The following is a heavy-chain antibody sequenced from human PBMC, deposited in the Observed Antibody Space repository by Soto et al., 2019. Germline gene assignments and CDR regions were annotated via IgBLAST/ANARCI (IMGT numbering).Heavy chain of an antibody. CDR3: AKGYGSAYYFDY. CDR1: GGSIIGSGFH. CDR2: IYYSGTA. V-gene: IGHV4-39*01. Sequence: SETLSLTCTVSGGSIIGSGFHWAWIRQPPGKGLEWIGSIYYSGTANYSPSLKSRLAIDVDTSKNQFSLKLSSVTAADTAVYYCAKGYGSAYYFDYWGQGTLVT. J-gene: IGHJ4*02. D-gene: IGHD3-10*01.